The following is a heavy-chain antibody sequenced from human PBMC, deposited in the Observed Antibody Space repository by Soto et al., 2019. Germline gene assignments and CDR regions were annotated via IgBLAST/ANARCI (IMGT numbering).Heavy chain of an antibody. CDR2: IDPSDSYT. CDR3: ASWAAAGKVYYYYGMDV. CDR1: GHSFTSYW. J-gene: IGHJ6*02. D-gene: IGHD6-13*01. Sequence: PGESLKISCKGSGHSFTSYWISWVRQMPGKGLEWMGRIDPSDSYTNYSPSFQGHVTISADKSISTAYLQWSSLKASDTAMYYCASWAAAGKVYYYYGMDVWGQGTTVTVSS. V-gene: IGHV5-10-1*01.